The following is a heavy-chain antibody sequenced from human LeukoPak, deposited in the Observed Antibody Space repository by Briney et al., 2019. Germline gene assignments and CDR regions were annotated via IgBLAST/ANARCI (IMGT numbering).Heavy chain of an antibody. Sequence: ASVKVSCKASGYTFTGYYMHWVRQAPGQGLEWMGWINPNSGGTNYAQKFQGRVTMTRDTSISIAYVELSRLRSDDTAVYYCARADLHDYVWGSYRPNNWFDPWGQGTLVTVSS. J-gene: IGHJ5*02. CDR2: INPNSGGT. CDR1: GYTFTGYY. CDR3: ARADLHDYVWGSYRPNNWFDP. V-gene: IGHV1-2*02. D-gene: IGHD3-16*02.